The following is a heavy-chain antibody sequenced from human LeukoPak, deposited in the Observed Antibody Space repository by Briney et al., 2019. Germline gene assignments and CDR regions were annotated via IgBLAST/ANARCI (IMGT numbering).Heavy chain of an antibody. V-gene: IGHV3-23*01. CDR1: GFTFSSLG. Sequence: GGSLRLSCAASGFTFSSLGMQGVRQAPGKGLEWVSHITGGGGSTDYADSVKGRFTISRDNSKNTLYLQMNILRAEDTAVYYCASRDVCSGGTCYGIAYWGQGTLVTVSS. D-gene: IGHD2-15*01. J-gene: IGHJ4*02. CDR3: ASRDVCSGGTCYGIAY. CDR2: ITGGGGST.